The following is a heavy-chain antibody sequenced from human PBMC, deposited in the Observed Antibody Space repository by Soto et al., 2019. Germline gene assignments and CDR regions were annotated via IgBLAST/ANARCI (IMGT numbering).Heavy chain of an antibody. V-gene: IGHV5-51*03. J-gene: IGHJ2*01. CDR2: IYPGDSDT. Sequence: EVQLVQSGAEVKKPGESLKISCKGSGYSFTSYWIGWVRQMPGKGLEWMGIIYPGDSDTRYNPSFQGQVTISADKSISTAYLQWSSLKASDTAMYYCARLTMVRGVTGYFDLWGRGTLVTVSS. CDR3: ARLTMVRGVTGYFDL. CDR1: GYSFTSYW. D-gene: IGHD3-10*01.